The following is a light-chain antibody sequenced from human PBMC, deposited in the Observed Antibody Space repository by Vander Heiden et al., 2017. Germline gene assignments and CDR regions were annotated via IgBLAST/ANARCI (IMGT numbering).Light chain of an antibody. Sequence: VMTQSPVILSVSPGERATLSCRASQSVSTHLAWYQQRPGQPPRLLIFGASTRATGIPDRFSGSGSGTEFTLTISSLQSEDFATYYCQQYNDWPSRTFGQGTKVDIK. CDR2: GAS. V-gene: IGKV3-15*01. CDR3: QQYNDWPSRT. CDR1: QSVSTH. J-gene: IGKJ1*01.